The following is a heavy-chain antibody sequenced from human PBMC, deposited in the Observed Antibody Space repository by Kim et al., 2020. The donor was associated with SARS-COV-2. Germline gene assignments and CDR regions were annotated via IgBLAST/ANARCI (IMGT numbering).Heavy chain of an antibody. Sequence: STNYNPSLKSRVTISVDTSKNQFSLKLSSVTAADTAVYYCARYGDYATDYWGQGTLVTVSS. J-gene: IGHJ4*02. CDR3: ARYGDYATDY. V-gene: IGHV4-34*01. D-gene: IGHD4-17*01. CDR2: ST.